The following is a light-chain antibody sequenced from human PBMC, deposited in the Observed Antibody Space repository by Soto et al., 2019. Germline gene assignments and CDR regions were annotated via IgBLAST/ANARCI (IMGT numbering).Light chain of an antibody. Sequence: EFVLTQSPATLSLSPGERATLSCRASQSVSSYLAWYQQKPGQAPRLLIYDASNRATGIPARFSGSGSGTDFTLTISSLEPEDFAVYYCQQRSNWPLITFGPGTKVYIK. CDR3: QQRSNWPLIT. J-gene: IGKJ3*01. V-gene: IGKV3-11*01. CDR2: DAS. CDR1: QSVSSY.